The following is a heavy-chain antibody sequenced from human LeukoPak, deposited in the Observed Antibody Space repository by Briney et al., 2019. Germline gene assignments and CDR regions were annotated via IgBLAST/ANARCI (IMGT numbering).Heavy chain of an antibody. V-gene: IGHV3-23*01. D-gene: IGHD6-19*01. CDR2: SGSGGST. J-gene: IGHJ3*02. CDR3: AKSREQWLFNDAFDI. CDR1: GFTFNSYW. Sequence: GGSLRLSCVASGFTFNSYWMTWVRQAPGKGLEWVSASGSGGSTFYADSVKGRFTISRDNSKNTLFLQMNNLRAEDTALYYCAKSREQWLFNDAFDIWGQGTMVTVSS.